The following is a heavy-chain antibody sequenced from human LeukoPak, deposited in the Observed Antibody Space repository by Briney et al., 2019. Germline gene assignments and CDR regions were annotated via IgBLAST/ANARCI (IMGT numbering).Heavy chain of an antibody. D-gene: IGHD4-11*01. J-gene: IGHJ4*02. CDR2: ISSSGTYK. CDR1: GFTFSSYS. CDR3: ARGEMTTVN. V-gene: IGHV3-21*01. Sequence: GGSLRLSCAVSGFTFSSYSMSWVRQAPGKGLEWASSISSSGTYKYYADSVKGRFTISRDNAKNSLYLQMNSLRAEDTAVYYCARGEMTTVNWGQGTLVTVSS.